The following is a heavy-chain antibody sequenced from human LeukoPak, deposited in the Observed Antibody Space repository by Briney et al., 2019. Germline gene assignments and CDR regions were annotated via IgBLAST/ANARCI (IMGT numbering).Heavy chain of an antibody. D-gene: IGHD3-22*01. Sequence: PSETLSLTCTVSGYSINSGYYWGWIRQPPGKGLEWIGSIYHSGNTYYNPSLKSRVTISVDTSKNHFSLRLSSVTAADTAVYYCARYHLYDTSGFDYWGQGTLVTVSS. CDR1: GYSINSGYY. V-gene: IGHV4-38-2*02. CDR2: IYHSGNT. J-gene: IGHJ4*02. CDR3: ARYHLYDTSGFDY.